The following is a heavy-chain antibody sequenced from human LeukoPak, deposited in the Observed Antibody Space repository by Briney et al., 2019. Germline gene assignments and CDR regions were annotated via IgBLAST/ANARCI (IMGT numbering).Heavy chain of an antibody. CDR3: ARVLPAYGVVVPAAMSH. CDR1: GYTFTSYG. Sequence: ASVKVSSKASGYTFTSYGISWVRQAPGQGLEWMGWISAYNGNTNYAQKLQGRVTMTTDTSTSTAYMELRSLRSDDTAVYYCARVLPAYGVVVPAAMSHWGQGTLVTVSS. J-gene: IGHJ4*02. D-gene: IGHD2-2*01. CDR2: ISAYNGNT. V-gene: IGHV1-18*01.